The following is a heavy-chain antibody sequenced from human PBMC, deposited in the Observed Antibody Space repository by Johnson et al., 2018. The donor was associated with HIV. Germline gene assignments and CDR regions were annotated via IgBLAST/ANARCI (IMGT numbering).Heavy chain of an antibody. D-gene: IGHD3-22*01. CDR1: GFTFRSYA. J-gene: IGHJ3*02. CDR2: ISYDENNK. Sequence: QVQLVESGGGLVQPGGSLRLSCVASGFTFRSYAIHWVRQAPGKGLEWVTLISYDENNKLYADSVKGRFTISRDNSKNTLYLQMNSLRAEDTAVYFCARDGEYDDSNGVDAFDIWGQGTMVTVSS. CDR3: ARDGEYDDSNGVDAFDI. V-gene: IGHV3-30*04.